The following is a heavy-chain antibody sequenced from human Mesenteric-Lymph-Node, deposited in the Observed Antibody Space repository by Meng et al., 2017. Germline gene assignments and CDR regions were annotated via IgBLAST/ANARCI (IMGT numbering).Heavy chain of an antibody. J-gene: IGHJ4*02. D-gene: IGHD6-19*01. CDR2: MNPNSGNT. CDR1: GYTFTSYD. V-gene: IGHV1-8*03. Sequence: ASVKVSCKASGYTFTSYDINWVRQATGQGLEWMGWMNPNSGNTGYAQKFQGRVTITRNTSISTAYMELSSLRAEDTAVYYCARDWYWRAVAGIFDCWGQGTLVTVSS. CDR3: ARDWYWRAVAGIFDC.